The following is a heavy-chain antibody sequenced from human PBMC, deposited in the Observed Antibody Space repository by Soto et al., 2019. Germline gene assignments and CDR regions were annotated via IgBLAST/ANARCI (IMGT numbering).Heavy chain of an antibody. CDR3: ARDVEYCSSTSCYTDNWFDP. Sequence: QVQLVQSGAEVKKPGSSVKVSCKASGGTFSSYAISWVRQAPGQGLEWMGGIIPIFGTANYAQKFQGRVTITADKSTSTAYMEVSSLRSEDTAVYYCARDVEYCSSTSCYTDNWFDPWGQGTLVTVSS. V-gene: IGHV1-69*06. CDR2: IIPIFGTA. CDR1: GGTFSSYA. J-gene: IGHJ5*02. D-gene: IGHD2-2*02.